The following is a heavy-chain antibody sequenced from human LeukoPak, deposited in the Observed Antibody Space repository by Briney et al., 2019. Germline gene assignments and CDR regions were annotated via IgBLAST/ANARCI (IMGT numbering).Heavy chain of an antibody. Sequence: PGGSLRLSCAASGFTFDDYGMSWVRHAPGKGLEWVSGINWNGGSTGYADSVKGRFTISGDNAKNSLYLQMNSLRAEDTALYYCARGGDSNYGRVFDYWGQGTLVTVSS. J-gene: IGHJ4*02. CDR2: INWNGGST. CDR3: ARGGDSNYGRVFDY. V-gene: IGHV3-20*04. CDR1: GFTFDDYG. D-gene: IGHD4-11*01.